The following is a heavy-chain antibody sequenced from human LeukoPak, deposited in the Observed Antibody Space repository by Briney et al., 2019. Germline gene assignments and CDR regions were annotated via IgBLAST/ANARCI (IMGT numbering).Heavy chain of an antibody. Sequence: GGSLRLSCAASGFIFTNYFMSWVRQAPGKGLEWVGRIKSKTDGGTTDYAAPVKGRFTISRDDSKNTLYLQMNSLKTEDTAVYYCTTDFFLTTVTTEFDYWGQGTLVTVSS. CDR2: IKSKTDGGTT. CDR3: TTDFFLTTVTTEFDY. CDR1: GFIFTNYF. V-gene: IGHV3-15*01. D-gene: IGHD4-17*01. J-gene: IGHJ4*02.